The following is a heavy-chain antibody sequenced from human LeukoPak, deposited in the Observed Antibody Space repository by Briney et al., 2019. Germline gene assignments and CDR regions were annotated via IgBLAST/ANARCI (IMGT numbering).Heavy chain of an antibody. V-gene: IGHV4-59*01. CDR3: ARDRTGYSSSWYGMDV. CDR2: IYYSGST. J-gene: IGHJ6*04. CDR1: GGSISTYY. Sequence: PSETLSLTCTVSGGSISTYYWSWIRQPPGKGLEWIGYIYYSGSTNYSPSLKSRVTISVDTSKNQFSLKLSSVTAADTAVYYCARDRTGYSSSWYGMDVWGKGTTVTVSS. D-gene: IGHD6-13*01.